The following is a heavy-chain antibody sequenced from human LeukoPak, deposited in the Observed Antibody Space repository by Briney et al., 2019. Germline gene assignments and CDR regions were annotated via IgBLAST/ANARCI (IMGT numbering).Heavy chain of an antibody. CDR3: ARHYISGWYWVDY. Sequence: GESLNISCEGPGYGFTSYWITWVRQMPGKGLEWMGRIDPSDSYTNYSPSFQGHVTISTDKSLSTAYLQWSSLKASDTAIYYCARHYISGWYWVDYWGQGTLVTVSS. J-gene: IGHJ4*02. CDR1: GYGFTSYW. CDR2: IDPSDSYT. D-gene: IGHD6-19*01. V-gene: IGHV5-10-1*01.